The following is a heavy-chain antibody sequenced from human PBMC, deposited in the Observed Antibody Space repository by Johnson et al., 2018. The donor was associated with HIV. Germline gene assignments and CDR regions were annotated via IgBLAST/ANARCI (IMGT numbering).Heavy chain of an antibody. J-gene: IGHJ3*02. CDR2: IYSGGST. Sequence: VQLVESGGGLVQPGGSLRLSCAASGFTFSDYYMSWIRQAPGKGLEWVSVIYSGGSTYYADSVKGRFTISRDNSKNTLYLQMNSLRAEETAVYYCARDRGVGTEAGAFDIWGQGTMVTVSS. CDR3: ARDRGVGTEAGAFDI. D-gene: IGHD1-1*01. CDR1: GFTFSDYY. V-gene: IGHV3-66*02.